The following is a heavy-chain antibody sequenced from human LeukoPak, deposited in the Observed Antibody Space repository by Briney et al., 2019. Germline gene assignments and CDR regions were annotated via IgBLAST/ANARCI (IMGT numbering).Heavy chain of an antibody. CDR3: ARATYSSGWGTSDY. J-gene: IGHJ4*02. V-gene: IGHV4-59*01. CDR1: GGSISSYY. CDR2: IYYSGST. Sequence: RSSQTLSLTCTVSGGSISSYYWSWIRQHPGKGLEWIGYIYYSGSTNYNPSLQSRVTISVDTSKNQFSLKLSSVTAADTAVYYCARATYSSGWGTSDYWGQGTLVTVSS. D-gene: IGHD6-19*01.